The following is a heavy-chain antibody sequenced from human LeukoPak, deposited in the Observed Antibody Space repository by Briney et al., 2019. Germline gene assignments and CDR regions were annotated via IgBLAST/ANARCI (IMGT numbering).Heavy chain of an antibody. CDR1: GFTFSDYY. D-gene: IGHD3-22*01. Sequence: GGSLRLSCAASGFTFSDYYMSWIRQAPGKGLEWVSAISGSGGSTYYADSVKGRFTISRDNSKNTLYLQMNSLRAEDTAVYYCAKDYNYYDSSGYLVYWGQGTLVTVSS. V-gene: IGHV3-23*01. CDR2: ISGSGGST. CDR3: AKDYNYYDSSGYLVY. J-gene: IGHJ4*02.